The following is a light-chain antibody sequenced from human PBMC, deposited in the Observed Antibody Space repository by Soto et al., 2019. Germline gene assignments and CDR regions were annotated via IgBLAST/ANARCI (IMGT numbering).Light chain of an antibody. CDR2: DVS. CDR3: SSYTSSSTLVV. Sequence: QSALTQPASVSGSPGQSITIPCTGTSSDIGGYNYVSWYQQFPGKAPNLMIYDVSNRPSGVSNRFSASKSGNTASLTISGLQAEDEASYYCSSYTSSSTLVVFGGGTKLTVL. V-gene: IGLV2-14*01. CDR1: SSDIGGYNY. J-gene: IGLJ2*01.